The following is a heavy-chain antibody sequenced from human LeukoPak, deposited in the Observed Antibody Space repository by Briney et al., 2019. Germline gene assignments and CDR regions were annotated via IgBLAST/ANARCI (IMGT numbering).Heavy chain of an antibody. CDR2: IIGGGGST. D-gene: IGHD2-2*01. J-gene: IGHJ4*02. V-gene: IGHV3-23*01. Sequence: PGGSLRLSCAASGFPFSSHGMSWVRQAPGKGLEWVLGIIGGGGSTYYADSVKGRFTISGDNSRNTLFLQMNSLRAGDTAVYYCAHGAMYQLDYWGQGTLVTVSS. CDR1: GFPFSSHG. CDR3: AHGAMYQLDY.